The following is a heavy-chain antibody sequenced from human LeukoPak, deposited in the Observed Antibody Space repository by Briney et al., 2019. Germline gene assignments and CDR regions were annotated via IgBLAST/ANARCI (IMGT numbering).Heavy chain of an antibody. J-gene: IGHJ4*02. CDR2: IWYDGSNK. Sequence: PGGSLRLSCAASGFTFSDYYMSWIRQAPGKGLEWVAVIWYDGSNKYYADSVKGRFTISRDNSKNTLYLQMNSLRAEDTAVYYCARDPAAGTLDYWGQGTLVTVSS. CDR3: ARDPAAGTLDY. CDR1: GFTFSDYY. V-gene: IGHV3-33*08. D-gene: IGHD6-13*01.